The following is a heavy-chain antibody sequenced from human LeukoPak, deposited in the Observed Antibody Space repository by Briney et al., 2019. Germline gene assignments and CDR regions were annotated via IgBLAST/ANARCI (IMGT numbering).Heavy chain of an antibody. Sequence: PGGSLRLSCAASGFTFSSYWMSWVRKAPGKGLEWVANIKQDGSEKYYVDSVKGRFSISRDNAKNLLYLQMNSLRVDDTAVYYCARALAEAGTGYWGQGTLVTVSS. V-gene: IGHV3-7*01. D-gene: IGHD6-19*01. CDR2: IKQDGSEK. CDR1: GFTFSSYW. CDR3: ARALAEAGTGY. J-gene: IGHJ4*02.